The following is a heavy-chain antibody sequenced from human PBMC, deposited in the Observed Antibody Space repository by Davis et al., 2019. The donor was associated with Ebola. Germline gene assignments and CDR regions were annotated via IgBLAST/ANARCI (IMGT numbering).Heavy chain of an antibody. V-gene: IGHV4-34*01. CDR1: GGSFSGYY. Sequence: GSLRLSCAVYGGSFSGYYWSWIRQPPGKGLEWIGEINHSGSTNYNPSLKSRVTISVDTSKNQFSLKLSSVTAADTAVYYCARLNYDFWSGYLYYYYGMTSGAKGPRSPSP. J-gene: IGHJ6*02. D-gene: IGHD3-3*01. CDR3: ARLNYDFWSGYLYYYYGMTS. CDR2: INHSGST.